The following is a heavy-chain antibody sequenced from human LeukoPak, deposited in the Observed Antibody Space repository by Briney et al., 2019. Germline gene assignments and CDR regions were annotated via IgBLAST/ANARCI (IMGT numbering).Heavy chain of an antibody. V-gene: IGHV3-48*01. Sequence: GGSLRLSCAASGFTFSSYSMNWVRQAPGKGLEWVSYISSSSSTIYYADSVKGRFTISRDNAKNSLYLQMNSLRAEDTAVYYCARDEGXDIXTGYYMEEGDYWGQGTLVTVSS. CDR3: ARDEGXDIXTGYYMEEGDY. CDR2: ISSSSSTI. CDR1: GFTFSSYS. D-gene: IGHD3-9*01. J-gene: IGHJ4*02.